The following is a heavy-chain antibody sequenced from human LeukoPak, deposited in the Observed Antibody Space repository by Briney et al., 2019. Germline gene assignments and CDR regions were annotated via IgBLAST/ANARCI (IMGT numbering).Heavy chain of an antibody. CDR3: ARGENYFHH. CDR1: GFTVSSNF. CDR2: LYSGGSI. J-gene: IGHJ1*01. V-gene: IGHV3-53*01. Sequence: QPGGSLRLSCAASGFTVSSNFMSWVRQAPGKGLEWVSVLYSGGSIYYADSVKGRFTISRDNSKNTLYLQMNRLGAEDTAMYYCARGENYFHHWGQGTLVTVSS.